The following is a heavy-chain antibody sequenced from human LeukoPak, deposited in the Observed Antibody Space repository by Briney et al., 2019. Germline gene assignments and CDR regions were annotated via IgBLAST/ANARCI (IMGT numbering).Heavy chain of an antibody. J-gene: IGHJ4*02. CDR3: AKGPGMATVKRYLDY. D-gene: IGHD5-24*01. Sequence: GGSLRLSCAASGFTFDDHAMHWVQQAPGKGLEWVSGLSWNSGSIDYADSVKGRFTISRDNAKNSLYLQMNSLRAEDTALYYCAKGPGMATVKRYLDYWGQGTLVTVSS. CDR2: LSWNSGSI. CDR1: GFTFDDHA. V-gene: IGHV3-9*01.